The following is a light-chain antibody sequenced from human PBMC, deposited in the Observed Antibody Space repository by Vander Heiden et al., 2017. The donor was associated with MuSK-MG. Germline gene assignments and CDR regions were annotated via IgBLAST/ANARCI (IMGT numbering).Light chain of an antibody. CDR3: ISYTSISTYV. CDR1: SSDVGGYNY. CDR2: EVS. Sequence: QSALTQPPSVAGSPGQSITSSCTGTSSDVGGYNYVSWYQQQPGKAPKLMIYEVSQRPSGVANRFSGSKSGNTAPLTISGRQAEEEADYYCISYTSISTYVFGSGTKVTVL. V-gene: IGLV2-14*01. J-gene: IGLJ1*01.